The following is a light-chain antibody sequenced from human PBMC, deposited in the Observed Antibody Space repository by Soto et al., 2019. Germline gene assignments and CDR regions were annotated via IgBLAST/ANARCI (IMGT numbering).Light chain of an antibody. CDR1: QSVSSGF. CDR3: QQYGSSPRT. V-gene: IGKV3-20*01. Sequence: EIVLTQSPGTLSLSPGERATLSCRASQSVSSGFLAWYQQKPGQAPSLLIYGASSRATGIPDRFSGSGSGTDFTLTISRLEPEDFAVYYCQQYGSSPRTFGQGTKVEI. J-gene: IGKJ1*01. CDR2: GAS.